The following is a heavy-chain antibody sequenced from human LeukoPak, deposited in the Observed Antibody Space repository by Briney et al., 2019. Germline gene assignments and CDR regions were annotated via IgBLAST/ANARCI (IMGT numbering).Heavy chain of an antibody. CDR2: IYYSGST. Sequence: SETLSLTCTVSGGSISSGDYYWSWIRQPPGKGLEWIGYIYYSGSTYYNPSLKSRVTIPVDTSKNQFSLKLSSVTAADTAVYYCARVPLRWGDAFGIWGQGTMVTVSS. CDR3: ARVPLRWGDAFGI. V-gene: IGHV4-30-4*01. J-gene: IGHJ3*02. D-gene: IGHD4-23*01. CDR1: GGSISSGDYY.